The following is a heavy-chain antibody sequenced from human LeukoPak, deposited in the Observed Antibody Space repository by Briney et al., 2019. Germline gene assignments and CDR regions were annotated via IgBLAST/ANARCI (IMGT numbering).Heavy chain of an antibody. V-gene: IGHV4-30-4*01. Sequence: SQTLSLTCTVSGGSISSGDYYWSWIRQPPGKGLECIGYIYYGGSAYYNPSLKSRVTISVDTSKNQFSLKLSSVTAADTAVYYCARSNILTGYVYWGQGTLVTVSS. J-gene: IGHJ4*02. CDR2: IYYGGSA. CDR3: ARSNILTGYVY. CDR1: GGSISSGDYY. D-gene: IGHD3-9*01.